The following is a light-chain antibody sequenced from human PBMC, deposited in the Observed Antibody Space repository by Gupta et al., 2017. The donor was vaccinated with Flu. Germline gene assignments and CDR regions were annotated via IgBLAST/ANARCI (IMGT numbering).Light chain of an antibody. Sequence: PSALSSAVGYRSTISCRASQEIKNYLGWYQQKPGKAPKRLIYAASRRQSGVPSRFSGSGSGTEFTLTISSLQPEDFATYYCRQQNSSPWTFGQGTKVEIK. J-gene: IGKJ1*01. CDR2: AAS. V-gene: IGKV1-17*01. CDR3: RQQNSSPWT. CDR1: QEIKNY.